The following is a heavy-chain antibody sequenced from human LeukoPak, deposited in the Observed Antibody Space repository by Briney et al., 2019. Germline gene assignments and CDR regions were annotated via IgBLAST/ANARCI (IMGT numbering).Heavy chain of an antibody. CDR1: GFTFSSYA. J-gene: IGHJ5*02. CDR3: AKVPRAYCGGDCIT. D-gene: IGHD2-21*02. CDR2: ISGSGGST. V-gene: IGHV3-23*01. Sequence: PGGSLRLSCGASGFTFSSYAMSWVRQAPGKGLEWVSAISGSGGSTYYADCVKGRFTISRDNSKNTLYLQMNSLRAEDTAVYYCAKVPRAYCGGDCITWGQGTLVTVGS.